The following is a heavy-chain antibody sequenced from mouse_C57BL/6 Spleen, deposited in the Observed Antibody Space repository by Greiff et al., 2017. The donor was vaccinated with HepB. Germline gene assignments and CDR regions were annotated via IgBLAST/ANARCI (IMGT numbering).Heavy chain of an antibody. Sequence: VLLVESGPELVKPGASVKISCKASGYAFSSYWMNWVKQRPGKGLEWIGGIYPGDGDTNYNGKFKGKYTMTVDKSSSTAYMQLSSLTSEDSAVYSCARSLYDYDAIYYYAMDYWGQGTPVTVSS. J-gene: IGHJ4*01. D-gene: IGHD2-4*01. CDR2: IYPGDGDT. CDR1: GYAFSSYW. V-gene: IGHV1-82*01. CDR3: ARSLYDYDAIYYYAMDY.